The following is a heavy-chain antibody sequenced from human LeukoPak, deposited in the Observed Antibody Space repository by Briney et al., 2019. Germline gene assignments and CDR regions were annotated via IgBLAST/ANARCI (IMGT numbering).Heavy chain of an antibody. J-gene: IGHJ5*02. CDR1: GFTFSSYS. V-gene: IGHV3-21*01. CDR3: AREMLAAVAAQS. CDR2: ITSSSSYI. D-gene: IGHD6-19*01. Sequence: PGGSLRLSCAASGFTFSSYSMNWVRQAPGRGLEWVSSITSSSSYIYYADSVKGRFTISRDNAKNSLYLQMNSLRAEDTAVNYCAREMLAAVAAQSWGQGTLVTVSS.